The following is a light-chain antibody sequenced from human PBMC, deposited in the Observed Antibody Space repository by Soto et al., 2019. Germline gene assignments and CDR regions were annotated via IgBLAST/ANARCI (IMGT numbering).Light chain of an antibody. CDR1: SSNIGANYA. J-gene: IGLJ1*01. Sequence: QSVLTQPPSVSGAPGHRVTISCAGSSSNIGANYAVHWYQQLPGTAPKLLIYDYNKRPSGVPDQFSGSKSGTSASLAITGLQAEDEADYYCQSYDSSLTGWVFGTGTKVTVL. CDR3: QSYDSSLTGWV. V-gene: IGLV1-40*01. CDR2: DYN.